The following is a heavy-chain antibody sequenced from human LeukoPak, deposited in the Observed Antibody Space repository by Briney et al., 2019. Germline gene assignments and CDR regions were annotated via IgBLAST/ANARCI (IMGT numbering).Heavy chain of an antibody. V-gene: IGHV4-39*01. CDR2: IYYSGST. CDR1: GGSIGSSSYY. J-gene: IGHJ4*02. D-gene: IGHD6-13*01. CDR3: ARTGYSSSWYVPLFDY. Sequence: SETLSPTCTVSGGSIGSSSYYWGWIRQPQGKGLEWIGSIYYSGSTYYNPSLKSRVTISVDTSKNQFSLKLSSVTAADTAVYYCARTGYSSSWYVPLFDYWGQGTLVTVSS.